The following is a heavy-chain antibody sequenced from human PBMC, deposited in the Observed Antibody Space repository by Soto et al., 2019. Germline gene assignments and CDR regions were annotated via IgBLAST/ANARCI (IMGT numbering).Heavy chain of an antibody. Sequence: SETLSLTCTVSGGSISSGGYYWSWIRQHPGKGLEWIGYIYYSGSTYYNPSLKSRVTISVDTSKNQFSLKLSSVTAADTAVYYCARSTYYYDSSGYQTLVWAPKATFDYWGQGTLVT. D-gene: IGHD3-22*01. CDR3: ARSTYYYDSSGYQTLVWAPKATFDY. J-gene: IGHJ4*02. CDR1: GGSISSGGYY. V-gene: IGHV4-31*03. CDR2: IYYSGST.